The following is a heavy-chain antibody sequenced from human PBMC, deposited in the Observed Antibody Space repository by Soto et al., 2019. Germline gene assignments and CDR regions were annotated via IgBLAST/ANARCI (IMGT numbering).Heavy chain of an antibody. Sequence: SVKVCCKASGGTFSSYAISWVRQEPGQGLEWMGGIIPIFGTANYAQKFQGRVTITADESTSTAYMELSSLRSEDTAVYYCARDNRAYYYDSSGYYYFDYWGQGTLVTVSS. CDR2: IIPIFGTA. D-gene: IGHD3-22*01. CDR3: ARDNRAYYYDSSGYYYFDY. CDR1: GGTFSSYA. J-gene: IGHJ4*02. V-gene: IGHV1-69*13.